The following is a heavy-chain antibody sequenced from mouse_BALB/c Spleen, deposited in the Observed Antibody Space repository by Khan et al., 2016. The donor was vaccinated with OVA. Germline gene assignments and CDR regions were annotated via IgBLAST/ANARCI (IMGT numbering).Heavy chain of an antibody. V-gene: IGHV2-6-4*01. Sequence: QVQLQQSGPGLVAPSQSLSITCTVSGFSLSRYNIHWVRQPPGKGLGWLGMIWGGGDTDYNSTLKSRLSISKDNSKSQVFLKMNSLQTDDTAMYYCARAYYRYDGYFAMDYWGQGASVTVSS. J-gene: IGHJ4*01. CDR3: ARAYYRYDGYFAMDY. D-gene: IGHD2-14*01. CDR2: IWGGGDT. CDR1: GFSLSRYN.